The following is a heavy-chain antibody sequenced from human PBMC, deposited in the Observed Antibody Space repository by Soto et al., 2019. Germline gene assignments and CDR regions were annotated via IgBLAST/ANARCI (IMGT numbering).Heavy chain of an antibody. Sequence: SETLSLTCTVSGGSISSSSYYWGWIRQPPGKGLEWIGSIYYSGSTYYNPSLKSRVTISVDTSKNQFSLKLSSVTAADTAVYYCARIKYLVNYYDSSGYHFDYWGQGTLVTVSS. CDR3: ARIKYLVNYYDSSGYHFDY. J-gene: IGHJ4*02. D-gene: IGHD3-22*01. V-gene: IGHV4-39*01. CDR2: IYYSGST. CDR1: GGSISSSSYY.